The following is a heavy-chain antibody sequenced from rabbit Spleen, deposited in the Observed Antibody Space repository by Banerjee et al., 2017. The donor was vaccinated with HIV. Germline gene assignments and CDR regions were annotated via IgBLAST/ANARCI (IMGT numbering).Heavy chain of an antibody. D-gene: IGHD1-1*01. CDR1: GFDFRRYY. CDR3: ASSHPYPSTSGDDFLFNL. V-gene: IGHV1S7*01. CDR2: IYVGEGNT. J-gene: IGHJ4*01. Sequence: QVKETGGGLVQPGGSLTLSCTASGFDFRRYYLSWVRQAPGKGLEWIGVIYVGEGNTDYASWVNGRFTISSDNAQNTVDLQMNSLTAADTATYFCASSHPYPSTSGDDFLFNLWGPGTLVTVS.